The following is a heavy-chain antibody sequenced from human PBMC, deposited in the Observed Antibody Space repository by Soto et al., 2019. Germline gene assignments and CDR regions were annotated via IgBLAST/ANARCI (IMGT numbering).Heavy chain of an antibody. CDR3: ARIAAAGTRFEY. Sequence: QVQLQESGTGLVKPSGTLSLTCAVSGGSISSTNWWSWVRQPPGKGLEWIGEIDHSGNTNYNPSRKSRVTISVGKSKNQFSLKGSSVTAADTAVYCCARIAAAGTRFEYWGQGALVTVSS. CDR1: GGSISSTNW. CDR2: IDHSGNT. J-gene: IGHJ4*02. V-gene: IGHV4-4*01. D-gene: IGHD6-13*01.